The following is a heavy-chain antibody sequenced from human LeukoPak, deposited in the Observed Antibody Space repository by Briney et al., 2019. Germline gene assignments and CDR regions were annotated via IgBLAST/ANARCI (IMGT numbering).Heavy chain of an antibody. CDR3: AKDKWWGASDH. V-gene: IGHV3-74*01. CDR1: GFSFSAHW. CDR2: LNGDATAT. Sequence: GGSLRLSCAASGFSFSAHWMHWVRQAPGKGLVWVAQLNGDATATNYAGSVKGRFTISRDNAKNTVHLQMSTLTAEDTAVYCGAKDKWWGASDHWGQGSLVTVSS. D-gene: IGHD2-8*01. J-gene: IGHJ4*02.